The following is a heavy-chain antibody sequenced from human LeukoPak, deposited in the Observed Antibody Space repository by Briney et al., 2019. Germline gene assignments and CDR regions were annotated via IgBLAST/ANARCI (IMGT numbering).Heavy chain of an antibody. CDR2: ITSSGNTI. D-gene: IGHD3-22*01. Sequence: GGSLRLSCAASGFTFSDYYMSWIRQAPGKGLEWVSYITSSGNTIYYVDSVKGRFTISRDNAKNSLYLQMNSLRAEDTAVYYCARATYYYGSTGYLLYWGQGTLVTVSS. J-gene: IGHJ4*02. CDR1: GFTFSDYY. CDR3: ARATYYYGSTGYLLY. V-gene: IGHV3-11*01.